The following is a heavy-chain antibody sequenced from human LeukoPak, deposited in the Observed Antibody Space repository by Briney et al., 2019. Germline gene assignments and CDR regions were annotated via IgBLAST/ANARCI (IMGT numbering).Heavy chain of an antibody. CDR1: GDSISNYY. V-gene: IGHV4-4*07. Sequence: SETLSLTCTVSGDSISNYYRSWIRQPAGKGLEWIGRIYTSGSTNYNPSLKSRVTMSVDTSKNQFSLKLSSVTAADTAVHYCARVSLVRGAPDYYFDYWGQGTLVTVSS. D-gene: IGHD3-10*01. J-gene: IGHJ4*02. CDR3: ARVSLVRGAPDYYFDY. CDR2: IYTSGST.